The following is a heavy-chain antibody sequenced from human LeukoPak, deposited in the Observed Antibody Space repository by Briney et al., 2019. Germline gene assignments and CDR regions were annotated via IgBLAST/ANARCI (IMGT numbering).Heavy chain of an antibody. D-gene: IGHD2-2*01. CDR2: INPNSGGT. CDR3: ARPGYCSSTSCSYNWFDP. J-gene: IGHJ5*02. Sequence: WASVKVSCKASGYTFTGYYMHWVRQAPGQGLEWMGWINPNSGGTNYAQKFQGRVTMTRDTSISTAYMELSRLRSDDTAAYYCARPGYCSSTSCSYNWFDPWGQGTLVTVSS. CDR1: GYTFTGYY. V-gene: IGHV1-2*02.